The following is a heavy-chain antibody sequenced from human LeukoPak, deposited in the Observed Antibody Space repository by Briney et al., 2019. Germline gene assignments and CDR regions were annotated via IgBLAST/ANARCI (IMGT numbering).Heavy chain of an antibody. CDR1: GASISTGGFY. J-gene: IGHJ4*02. V-gene: IGHV4-31*03. D-gene: IGHD6-13*01. CDR2: IYYSGST. Sequence: PSETLSLTCTVSGASISTGGFYWSWIRQPPGKGLEWIGYIYYSGSTYYNPSLKSRVSISVDTSKNRFSLMLSSVTSADTAVYYCARAGSSWEYFFDYWGQGTLVTVSS. CDR3: ARAGSSWEYFFDY.